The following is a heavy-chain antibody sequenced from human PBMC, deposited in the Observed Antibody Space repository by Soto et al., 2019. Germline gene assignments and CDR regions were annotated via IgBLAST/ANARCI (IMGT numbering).Heavy chain of an antibody. J-gene: IGHJ6*02. CDR3: ARALTGYGMDV. CDR1: RYIFTNYG. Sequence: QVQLVQSGVEVREPGASVKVSCKAVRYIFTNYGVSWVRQAPGQGLEWMGWITTYNGNTEYAQKFQDRVTMTSDASTSTAHMQLGSLRSDDTGIYYCARALTGYGMDVWGQGTTVTVSS. CDR2: ITTYNGNT. V-gene: IGHV1-18*01.